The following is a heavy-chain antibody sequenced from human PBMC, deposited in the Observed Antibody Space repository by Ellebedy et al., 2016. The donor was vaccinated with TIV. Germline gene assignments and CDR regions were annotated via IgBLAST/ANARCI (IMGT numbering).Heavy chain of an antibody. Sequence: GGSLRLSXAASGFTFSSYGMHWVRQAPGKGLEWVAVIWHDGSNKYYADSVKGRFIISRDNSKNTLYLQMNSLRAEDTAVYYCAREPMVRGVIRRGYAMDVWGQGTTVTVSS. D-gene: IGHD3-10*01. CDR1: GFTFSSYG. CDR3: AREPMVRGVIRRGYAMDV. J-gene: IGHJ6*02. V-gene: IGHV3-33*01. CDR2: IWHDGSNK.